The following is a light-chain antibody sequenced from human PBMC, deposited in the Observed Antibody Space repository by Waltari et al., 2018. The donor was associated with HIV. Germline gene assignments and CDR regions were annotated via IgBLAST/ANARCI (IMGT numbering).Light chain of an antibody. CDR1: QRVSGD. CDR2: GAS. J-gene: IGKJ2*01. CDR3: QQYNTWSYT. Sequence: DIMMTQSPATLFVSPGERPTLSCRASQRVSGDLAWYQQKPGQPPRLLIYGASTRATGVPARFSGSGSGTDFTLTISNLQSEDVAVYYCQQYNTWSYTFGQGTRLEI. V-gene: IGKV3-15*01.